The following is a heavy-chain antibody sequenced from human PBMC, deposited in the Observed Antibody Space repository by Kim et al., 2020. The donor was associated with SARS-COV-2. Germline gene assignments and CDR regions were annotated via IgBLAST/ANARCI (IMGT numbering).Heavy chain of an antibody. D-gene: IGHD3-10*01. CDR3: ARGGAVGILWFGELYPGALDI. CDR1: GFTFSSYA. CDR2: ISYDGSNK. V-gene: IGHV3-30*04. J-gene: IGHJ3*02. Sequence: GGSLRLSCAASGFTFSSYAMHWVRQAPGKGLEWVAVISYDGSNKYYADSVKGRFTISRDNSKNTLYLQMNSLRAEDTAVYYCARGGAVGILWFGELYPGALDIWGQGTMVTVSS.